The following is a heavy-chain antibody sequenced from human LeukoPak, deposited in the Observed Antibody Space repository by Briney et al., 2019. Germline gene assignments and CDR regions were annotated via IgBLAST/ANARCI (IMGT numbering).Heavy chain of an antibody. Sequence: SETLSLTCTVSGYSISSGYYWGWIRQPPGKGLEWIGSIYHSGSTYYNPSLESRVTISVDTSKNQFSLKLSSVTAADTAVYYCARGQLYYYDSSGYYPYYFDYWGQGTLATVSS. CDR2: IYHSGST. J-gene: IGHJ4*02. CDR1: GYSISSGYY. D-gene: IGHD3-22*01. V-gene: IGHV4-38-2*02. CDR3: ARGQLYYYDSSGYYPYYFDY.